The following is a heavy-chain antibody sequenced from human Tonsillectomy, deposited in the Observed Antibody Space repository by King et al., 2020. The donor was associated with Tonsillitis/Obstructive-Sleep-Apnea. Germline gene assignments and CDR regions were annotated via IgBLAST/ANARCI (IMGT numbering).Heavy chain of an antibody. CDR2: INHSGST. V-gene: IGHV4-34*01. CDR1: GGSFSGYY. J-gene: IGHJ4*02. D-gene: IGHD3-9*01. CDR3: ARGRGYYDILTGYYNASFIDY. Sequence: VQLQQWGAGLLKPSATLSLTCAVYGGSFSGYYWSWIRQPPGKGLEWIGEINHSGSTNYNPSLKSRVTISVDTSKNQFSLKLSSVTAADTAVYYCARGRGYYDILTGYYNASFIDYWGQGTLVTVSS.